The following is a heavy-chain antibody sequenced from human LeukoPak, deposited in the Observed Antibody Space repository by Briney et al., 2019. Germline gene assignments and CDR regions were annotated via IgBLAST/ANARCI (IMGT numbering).Heavy chain of an antibody. J-gene: IGHJ4*02. Sequence: GGSLRLSCAASGFTFSSYSMNWVRQAPGKGLEWVSYISSSSSTTYYADSVKGRFTISRDNAKNSLYLQMNSLRAEDTAVYYCARDTPVRGVREFDYWGQGTLVTVSS. CDR1: GFTFSSYS. CDR2: ISSSSSTT. CDR3: ARDTPVRGVREFDY. D-gene: IGHD3-10*01. V-gene: IGHV3-48*04.